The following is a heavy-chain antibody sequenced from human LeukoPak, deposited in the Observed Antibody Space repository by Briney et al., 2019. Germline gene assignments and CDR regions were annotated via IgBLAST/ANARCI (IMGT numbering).Heavy chain of an antibody. J-gene: IGHJ6*02. Sequence: SETLSLTCTVSGGSVSSGNYYWSWIRQPPGKGLEWIGYIYYSGSTNYNPSLKSRVTISVDTSKNQFSLKLSSVTAADTAVYYCASAAKDIVVVPAVEAHYYYYYGMDVWGQGTTVTVSS. CDR3: ASAAKDIVVVPAVEAHYYYYYGMDV. CDR1: GGSVSSGNYY. CDR2: IYYSGST. V-gene: IGHV4-61*01. D-gene: IGHD2-2*01.